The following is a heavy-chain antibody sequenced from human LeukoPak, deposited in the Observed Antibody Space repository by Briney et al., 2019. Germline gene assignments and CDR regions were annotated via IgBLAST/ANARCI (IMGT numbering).Heavy chain of an antibody. D-gene: IGHD6-6*01. V-gene: IGHV4-59*01. J-gene: IGHJ4*02. CDR2: IYYSGST. Sequence: SETLSLTCTVSGGSISTDYWSWLRQPPGKGLEWIGYIYYSGSTNYNPSLKSRVTISVDTYKNQFSLNLSAVTAADTAVYYCARGASIAARGGEDWGQGTLVTVSS. CDR3: ARGASIAARGGED. CDR1: GGSISTDY.